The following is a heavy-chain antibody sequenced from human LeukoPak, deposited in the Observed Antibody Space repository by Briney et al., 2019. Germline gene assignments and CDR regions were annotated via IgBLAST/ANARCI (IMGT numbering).Heavy chain of an antibody. D-gene: IGHD1-1*01. CDR3: ARLRYGRAFDI. J-gene: IGHJ3*02. CDR2: IYYSGST. V-gene: IGHV4-59*12. Sequence: SETLSLTCTVSGGSISSYYWSWIRQPPGKGLEWIGYIYYSGSTNYNPSLKSRVTISVDTSKNQFSLKLSSVTAADTAVYYCARLRYGRAFDIWGQGTMVTVSS. CDR1: GGSISSYY.